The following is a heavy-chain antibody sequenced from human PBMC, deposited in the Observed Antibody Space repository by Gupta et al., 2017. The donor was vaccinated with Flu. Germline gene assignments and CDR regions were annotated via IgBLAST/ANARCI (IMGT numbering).Heavy chain of an antibody. Sequence: QVQLVQSAAEVKKPGASVKVSCKASGYTFTTYGISWVRQAPGQGLEWMGWISAYNGDTNDAQKFQSRVTMTTETSTRTAYMELRSLRADDTAVYYCARSVGYCSNGVCYEEYFLYWGQGTLISVSS. V-gene: IGHV1-18*01. CDR3: ARSVGYCSNGVCYEEYFLY. D-gene: IGHD2-8*01. CDR2: ISAYNGDT. CDR1: GYTFTTYG. J-gene: IGHJ1*01.